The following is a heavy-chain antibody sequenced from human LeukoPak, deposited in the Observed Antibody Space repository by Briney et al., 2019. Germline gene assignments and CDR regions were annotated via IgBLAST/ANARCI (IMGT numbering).Heavy chain of an antibody. Sequence: SCKVSGYTLTELSMHWVRQAPGKGLEWVSGISGSGGFTYYADSVKGRFTISRDNSKNTLYLQMNSLRAEDTAVYYCATAYYYDSRGYDPLDYWGQGTLVTVSS. D-gene: IGHD3-22*01. V-gene: IGHV3-23*01. CDR2: ISGSGGFT. CDR3: ATAYYYDSRGYDPLDY. CDR1: GYTLTELS. J-gene: IGHJ4*02.